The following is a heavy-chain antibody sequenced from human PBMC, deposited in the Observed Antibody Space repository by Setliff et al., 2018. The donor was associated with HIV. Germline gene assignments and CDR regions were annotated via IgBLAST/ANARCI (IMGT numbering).Heavy chain of an antibody. CDR3: ASEAWTSYRSSSGYYYYYMDV. CDR2: IYYSGTT. V-gene: IGHV4-59*01. Sequence: SETLSLTCTVFGGSMNNYYWNWIRQSPGKGLEWIGYIYYSGTTKYNPSLKSRVTMSVDTSKNQFSLKLSSVTAADTAVYYCASEAWTSYRSSSGYYYYYMDVWGKGTTVTVSS. CDR1: GGSMNNYY. D-gene: IGHD6-6*01. J-gene: IGHJ6*03.